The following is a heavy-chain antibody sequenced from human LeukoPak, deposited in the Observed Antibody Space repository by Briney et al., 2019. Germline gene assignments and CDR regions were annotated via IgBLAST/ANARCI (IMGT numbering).Heavy chain of an antibody. Sequence: GGSLRLSCAASGFTFSNYWMTWVRQAPGEGLEWVAHINQDGSKEYYMDSVKARFTISRDNAKNSMSLQMNSLRAEDTAAYYCVRDGGVSGYDLLDYWGQGTLVTVSS. CDR1: GFTFSNYW. V-gene: IGHV3-7*01. J-gene: IGHJ4*02. CDR2: INQDGSKE. CDR3: VRDGGVSGYDLLDY. D-gene: IGHD5-12*01.